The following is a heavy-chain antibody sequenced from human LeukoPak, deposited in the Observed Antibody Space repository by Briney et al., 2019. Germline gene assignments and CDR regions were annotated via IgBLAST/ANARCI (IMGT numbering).Heavy chain of an antibody. V-gene: IGHV4-30-2*01. CDR3: ARVNGCGGDCYSFFDY. J-gene: IGHJ4*02. CDR1: GGSISSGGYS. D-gene: IGHD2-21*02. Sequence: PSETLSLTCAVSGGSISSGGYSWSWLRQPPGRGLEWIGYIYHSGSTYYNPSLKSRVTISVDRSKNQFSLKLSSVTAADTAVYYCARVNGCGGDCYSFFDYWGQGTLVTVSS. CDR2: IYHSGST.